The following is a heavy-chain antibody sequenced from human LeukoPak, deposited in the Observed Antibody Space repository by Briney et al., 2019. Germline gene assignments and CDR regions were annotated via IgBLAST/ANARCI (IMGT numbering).Heavy chain of an antibody. V-gene: IGHV5-51*01. D-gene: IGHD1-14*01. CDR1: GYRFTTNW. Sequence: GESLKISCKGSGYRFTTNWIGWVRQMPGEGLEWMGIIYPGDSDTRYSPSFQGQVTISADKSISTAYLQWSSLKASDTAMYFCATTGSPDFWGQGTLVTVSS. CDR3: ATTGSPDF. J-gene: IGHJ4*02. CDR2: IYPGDSDT.